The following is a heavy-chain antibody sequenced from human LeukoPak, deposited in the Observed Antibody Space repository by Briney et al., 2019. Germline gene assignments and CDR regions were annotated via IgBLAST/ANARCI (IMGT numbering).Heavy chain of an antibody. CDR3: ARSPHILTGENFDY. J-gene: IGHJ4*02. Sequence: ASVKVSCKASGYTFTGSYMHGVRQAPGQGLEWMGWINLNSGGTNYAQKFQVRVTMTRDTSISTAYMELSRLRSDDTAVYYCARSPHILTGENFDYWGQGTLVTVSS. CDR2: INLNSGGT. CDR1: GYTFTGSY. V-gene: IGHV1-2*02. D-gene: IGHD3-9*01.